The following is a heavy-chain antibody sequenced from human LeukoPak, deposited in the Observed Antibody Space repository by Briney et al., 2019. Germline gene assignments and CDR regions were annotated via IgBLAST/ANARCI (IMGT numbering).Heavy chain of an antibody. CDR3: AHSASYYDILTGYPKHYFDY. Sequence: SGPTLVNPTQTLTLTCTFSGFSLSTSGVGVGWIRQPPGKALEWLALIYWNDDKRYSPSLKNRLTITKDTSKNQVVLTMTDMDPVDTATYYCAHSASYYDILTGYPKHYFDYWGQGTLVTVSS. V-gene: IGHV2-5*01. CDR1: GFSLSTSGVG. D-gene: IGHD3-9*01. CDR2: IYWNDDK. J-gene: IGHJ4*02.